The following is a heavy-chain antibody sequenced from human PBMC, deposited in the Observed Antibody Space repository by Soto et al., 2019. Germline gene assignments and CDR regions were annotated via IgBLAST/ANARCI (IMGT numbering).Heavy chain of an antibody. Sequence: GGSLRLSCAASGFTFSSYIMNWVRQAPGKGLEWVSSISSSSGCIYYADSVKGRFTISRDNPKNTLYLQMNSLRAEDTAVYYCAKGPRYGGKGPIDYWGQGTLVTVSS. CDR1: GFTFSSYI. D-gene: IGHD2-15*01. J-gene: IGHJ4*02. V-gene: IGHV3-21*04. CDR3: AKGPRYGGKGPIDY. CDR2: ISSSSGCI.